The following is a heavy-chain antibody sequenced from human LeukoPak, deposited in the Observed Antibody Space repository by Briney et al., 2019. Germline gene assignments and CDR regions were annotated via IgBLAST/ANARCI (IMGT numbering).Heavy chain of an antibody. J-gene: IGHJ2*01. V-gene: IGHV3-9*01. CDR1: GFTFDDYA. D-gene: IGHD5-12*01. CDR3: AKDKGRGYDGYWYFDL. CDR2: ISWNSGSI. Sequence: GRSLRLSCAASGFTFDDYAMHWVRQAPGQGLEWVSGISWNSGSIGYADSVKGRFTISRDNAKNSLYLQMNSLRAEDTALYYCAKDKGRGYDGYWYFDLWGRGTLVTVSS.